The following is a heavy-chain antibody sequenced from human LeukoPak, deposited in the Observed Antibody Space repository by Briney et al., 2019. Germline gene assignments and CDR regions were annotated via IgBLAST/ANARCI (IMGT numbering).Heavy chain of an antibody. CDR1: GVTFRTYA. J-gene: IGHJ4*02. CDR2: ISSSSSTI. Sequence: GGSLRLSCAASGVTFRTYAMSWVRQAPGKGLEWVSYISSSSSTIYYADSVKGRFTISRDNAKNSLYLQMNSLRAEDTAVYYCARDHLNYDILTGYSYWGQGTLVTVSS. CDR3: ARDHLNYDILTGYSY. D-gene: IGHD3-9*01. V-gene: IGHV3-48*04.